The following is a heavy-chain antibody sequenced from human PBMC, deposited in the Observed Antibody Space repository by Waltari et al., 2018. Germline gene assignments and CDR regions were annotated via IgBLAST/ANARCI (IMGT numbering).Heavy chain of an antibody. CDR2: INSDGSRP. D-gene: IGHD3-16*01. CDR3: ARDLREGYGRSYGMDV. V-gene: IGHV3-74*03. J-gene: IGHJ6*02. CDR1: GFTFSRYW. Sequence: EVQLVESGGGLVQPGGPLRLSCAASGFTFSRYWMNWVRQVPGKGLVWVSRINSDGSRPKYADSVEGRFTISRDNAKNTLYLQMNSLRVEDTAVYYCARDLREGYGRSYGMDVWGQGTTVTVSS.